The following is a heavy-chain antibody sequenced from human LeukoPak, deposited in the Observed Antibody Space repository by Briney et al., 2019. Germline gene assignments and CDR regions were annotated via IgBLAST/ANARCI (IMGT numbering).Heavy chain of an antibody. CDR2: MNPNSGNT. J-gene: IGHJ5*02. V-gene: IGHV1-8*01. CDR3: ARYCSGGCCYSVAFDP. CDR1: GYTFTSYD. Sequence: GASVKVSCKASGYTFTSYDINWVRQATGQGLEWMGWMNPNSGNTGYAQKFQGRVTMTRNTSISTAYMELSSLRSEDTAVYYCARYCSGGCCYSVAFDPWGQGTLVTVSS. D-gene: IGHD2-15*01.